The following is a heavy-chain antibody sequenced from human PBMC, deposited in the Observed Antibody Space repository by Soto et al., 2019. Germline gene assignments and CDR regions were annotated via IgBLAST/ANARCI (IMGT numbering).Heavy chain of an antibody. J-gene: IGHJ4*02. Sequence: QVQLVQSGAEVKKPGASVKVSCKASGYTFTSYGISWVRQAPGQGLEWMGWISAYNGNTNYAQKLQXXXTXXTDTTTSTAYMELRSLRSADTAVYYCARESPPADYWGQGTLVTVSS. CDR3: ARESPPADY. CDR2: ISAYNGNT. CDR1: GYTFTSYG. V-gene: IGHV1-18*01.